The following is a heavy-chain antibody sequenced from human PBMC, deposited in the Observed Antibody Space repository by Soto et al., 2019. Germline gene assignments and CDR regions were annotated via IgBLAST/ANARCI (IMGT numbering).Heavy chain of an antibody. J-gene: IGHJ1*01. Sequence: QLQLQESGPGLVKPSETLSLTCTVSGGSISSSSYYWGWIRQPPGKGLEWIGSIYYSGSTYYNPSLKPRVAISVDTSMNQFSLKLSSVTAADTAVYYGATQEKEDIVVVVAVNEWYFQHWGQGTLVTVSS. CDR2: IYYSGST. D-gene: IGHD2-15*01. CDR1: GGSISSSSYY. V-gene: IGHV4-39*01. CDR3: ATQEKEDIVVVVAVNEWYFQH.